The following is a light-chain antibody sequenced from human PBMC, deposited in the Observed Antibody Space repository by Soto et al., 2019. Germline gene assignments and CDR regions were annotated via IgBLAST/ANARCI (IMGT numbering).Light chain of an antibody. J-gene: IGKJ3*01. Sequence: IQLTQSPSSLSASVGDRVTITCRASQGISSYLGWYQQKPGKAPNLLIYDASTLHSGVPSRFSGGGSGTDFTLTISSLQPEDFATYYCQQANSFPFTFGPGTKVDIK. CDR2: DAS. CDR1: QGISSY. CDR3: QQANSFPFT. V-gene: IGKV1-9*01.